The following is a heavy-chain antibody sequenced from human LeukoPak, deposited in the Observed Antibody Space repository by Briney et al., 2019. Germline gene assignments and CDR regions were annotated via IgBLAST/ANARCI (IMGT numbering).Heavy chain of an antibody. CDR2: INPNSGGT. V-gene: IGHV1-2*06. CDR1: GYTFTGYY. Sequence: ASVKVSCKASGYTFTGYYMHWVRQAPGQGLGWMGRINPNSGGTNYAQKFQGRVTMTRDTSISTAYMELSRLRSDDTAVYYCARVRTKAALNYYYYYGMDVWGQGTTVTVSS. J-gene: IGHJ6*02. D-gene: IGHD6-6*01. CDR3: ARVRTKAALNYYYYYGMDV.